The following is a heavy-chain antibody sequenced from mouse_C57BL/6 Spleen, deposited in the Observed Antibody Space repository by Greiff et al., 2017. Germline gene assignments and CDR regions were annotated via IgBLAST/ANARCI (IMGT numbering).Heavy chain of an antibody. V-gene: IGHV1-26*01. D-gene: IGHD4-1*01. Sequence: EVQLQQSGPELVKPGASVKISCKASGYTFTDYYMNWVKQSHGTSLEWIGDIYPGSGSTNYNEKFKSKATLTVDTSSSTAYMQLSSLTSEDSAVYYCARGSNWDDYWGQGTTLTVAS. J-gene: IGHJ2*01. CDR3: ARGSNWDDY. CDR2: IYPGSGST. CDR1: GYTFTDYY.